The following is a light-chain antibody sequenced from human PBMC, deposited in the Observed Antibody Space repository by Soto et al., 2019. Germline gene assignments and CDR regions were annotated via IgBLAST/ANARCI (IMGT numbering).Light chain of an antibody. CDR3: QQYGSSPQYT. Sequence: EIVLTQSPGTLSLSPGERATLCCRASQSVSSSYLAWYQQKAGQGPRLLIYGASSRATGIPDRFSGSGSGTDFTLTISRLEPEDFAVYYCQQYGSSPQYTFGQGTKLEIK. CDR1: QSVSSSY. J-gene: IGKJ2*01. V-gene: IGKV3-20*01. CDR2: GAS.